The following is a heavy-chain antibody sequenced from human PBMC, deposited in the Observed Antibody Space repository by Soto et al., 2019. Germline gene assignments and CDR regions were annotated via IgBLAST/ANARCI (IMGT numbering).Heavy chain of an antibody. CDR1: GFSLSTSGMC. V-gene: IGHV2-70*01. D-gene: IGHD6-13*01. CDR3: ARHSRDKNKSGYYYYGMDV. Sequence: GSGPTLVNPTQTLTLTCTFSGFSLSTSGMCVSWIRQPPGKALEWLALIDWDDDKYYSTSLKTRLTISKDTSKNQVVHTMTNMDPVDTATYYCARHSRDKNKSGYYYYGMDVWGQGTTVTVSS. J-gene: IGHJ6*02. CDR2: IDWDDDK.